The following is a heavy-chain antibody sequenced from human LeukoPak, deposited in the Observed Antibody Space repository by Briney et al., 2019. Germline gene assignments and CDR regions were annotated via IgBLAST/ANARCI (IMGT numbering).Heavy chain of an antibody. CDR3: ARVVSPASSGYYYFDY. CDR1: GYTFTSYD. Sequence: ASVKVSCKASGYTFTSYDINWVRQATGQGLEWMGWMNPNSGNTGYAQKFQGRVTITRNTSISTAYMELSSLRSEDTAVYYCARVVSPASSGYYYFDYWGQGTLVTVSS. V-gene: IGHV1-8*03. J-gene: IGHJ4*02. D-gene: IGHD3-22*01. CDR2: MNPNSGNT.